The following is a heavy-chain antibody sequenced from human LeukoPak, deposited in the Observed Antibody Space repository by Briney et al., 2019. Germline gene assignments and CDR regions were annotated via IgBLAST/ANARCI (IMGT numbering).Heavy chain of an antibody. Sequence: SETLSLTCTVSGGSISSYYWSWIRQSPGHGLDWIGYIYYSGSTSYNPSLKSRVTISVDTSKNQFSLKLSSVTAADTAVYYCARDESGAIGDYFDYWGQGTLVTVSS. D-gene: IGHD2-2*02. CDR2: IYYSGST. CDR1: GGSISSYY. V-gene: IGHV4-59*01. CDR3: ARDESGAIGDYFDY. J-gene: IGHJ4*02.